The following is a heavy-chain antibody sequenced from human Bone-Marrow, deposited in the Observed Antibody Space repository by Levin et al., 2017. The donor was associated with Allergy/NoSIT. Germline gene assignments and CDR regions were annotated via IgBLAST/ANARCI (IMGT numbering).Heavy chain of an antibody. D-gene: IGHD6-19*01. CDR3: ARLSSSGWKLMGYHYDY. Sequence: SETLSLTCTVSGGPITNYYWTWIRQSPGKGLKWIAYTSYRGSTNYNPSLQSRVTISVDTAKNQFSLKLSSVTAADTAVYYCARLSSSGWKLMGYHYDYWGQGILVTVSS. CDR2: TSYRGST. CDR1: GGPITNYY. V-gene: IGHV4-59*01. J-gene: IGHJ4*02.